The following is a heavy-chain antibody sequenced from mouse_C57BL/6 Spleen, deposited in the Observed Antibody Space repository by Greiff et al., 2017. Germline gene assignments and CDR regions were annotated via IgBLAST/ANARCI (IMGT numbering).Heavy chain of an antibody. CDR2: LHPNSGST. V-gene: IGHV1-64*01. D-gene: IGHD3-2*02. CDR3: AREDGQLKLRGRFDY. J-gene: IGHJ2*01. Sequence: QVPLQQPGAELVKPGASVKLSCKASGYTFTSYWMHWVKQRPGQGLEWIGMLHPNSGSTNYNDKFKSKATLTVDKSSCPAYMQLSILTSEDSAVYYCAREDGQLKLRGRFDYWGQGTTLTVSS. CDR1: GYTFTSYW.